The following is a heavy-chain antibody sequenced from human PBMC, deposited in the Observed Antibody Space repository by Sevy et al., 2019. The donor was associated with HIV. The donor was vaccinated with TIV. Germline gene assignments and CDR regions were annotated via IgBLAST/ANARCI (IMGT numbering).Heavy chain of an antibody. CDR1: GGTFSSYA. Sequence: ASVKVSCKASGGTFSSYAISWVRQAPGQGLEWMGGIILIFGTANYAQKFQGRVTITADESTSTAYMELSSLRSEDTAVYYCAREGAHIVVVVAATRGSYYYGMDVWGQGTTVTVSS. CDR3: AREGAHIVVVVAATRGSYYYGMDV. D-gene: IGHD2-15*01. J-gene: IGHJ6*02. V-gene: IGHV1-69*13. CDR2: IILIFGTA.